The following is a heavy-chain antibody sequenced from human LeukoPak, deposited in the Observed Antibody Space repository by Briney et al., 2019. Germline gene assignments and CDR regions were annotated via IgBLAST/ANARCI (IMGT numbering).Heavy chain of an antibody. CDR1: GYNFTGYY. CDR2: INPNSGGT. CDR3: ARGWDSSTLDRYNWFDS. J-gene: IGHJ5*01. V-gene: IGHV1-2*02. D-gene: IGHD6-13*01. Sequence: ASVKVSCKASGYNFTGYYMHWVRQAPGQGLEWMGWINPNSGGTNYAQKFQGRVTMTRDMSISTAYMELSRLRSDDTAVYYCARGWDSSTLDRYNWFDSWGQGTLVTVSS.